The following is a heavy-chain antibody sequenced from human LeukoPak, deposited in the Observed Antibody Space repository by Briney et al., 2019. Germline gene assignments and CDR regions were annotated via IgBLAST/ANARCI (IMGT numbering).Heavy chain of an antibody. CDR3: AMGDSSGWYFDY. J-gene: IGHJ4*02. Sequence: GGSLRLSCAASGFTFSSYSMNWVRQAPGKGLEWVSSISSSSSYIYYADSVKGRFTISGDNAKNSLFLQMNSLRAEDTALYYCAMGDSSGWYFDYWGQGTLVTVSS. V-gene: IGHV3-21*04. CDR2: ISSSSSYI. CDR1: GFTFSSYS. D-gene: IGHD6-19*01.